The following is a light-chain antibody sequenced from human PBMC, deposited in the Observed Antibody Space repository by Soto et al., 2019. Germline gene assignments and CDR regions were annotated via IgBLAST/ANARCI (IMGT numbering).Light chain of an antibody. V-gene: IGKV1-5*03. CDR1: QSIGTA. CDR2: RAS. J-gene: IGKJ1*01. Sequence: DIQMTQSPSTLSASVGDRVTITCRASQSIGTALAWYQQKPWNAPNLLIFRASNLESGVPSRFSGSGSGTEFTLDTSSLQPDDFATYYCQHYTSYSEAFGQGTKVDIK. CDR3: QHYTSYSEA.